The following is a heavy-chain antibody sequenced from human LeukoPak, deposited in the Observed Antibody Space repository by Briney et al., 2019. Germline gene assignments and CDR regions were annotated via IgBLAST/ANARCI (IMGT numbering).Heavy chain of an antibody. CDR1: GGSFSGYY. D-gene: IGHD3-22*01. V-gene: IGHV4-34*01. J-gene: IGHJ4*02. CDR2: INHSGST. Sequence: SETLSLTCAVYGGSFSGYYWSWIRQPPGKGLEWIGEINHSGSTNYNPSLKSRVTVSVDTSKNQFSLKLSSVTAADTAVYYCARVYYYDSSGYFDYWGQGTLVTVSS. CDR3: ARVYYYDSSGYFDY.